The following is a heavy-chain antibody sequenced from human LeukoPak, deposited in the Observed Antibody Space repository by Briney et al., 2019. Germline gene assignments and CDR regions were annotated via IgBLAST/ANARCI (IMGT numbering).Heavy chain of an antibody. CDR3: ASALRTGDNYFDY. V-gene: IGHV1-18*01. J-gene: IGHJ4*02. CDR1: GYTFTSYG. D-gene: IGHD3-10*01. CDR2: ISGYNGNT. Sequence: ASVKVACKTSGYTFTSYGISWVRQAPGQGLEWMGWISGYNGNTNYAQKLEGRVTMTTDTSTSTAYMELRSLRSDDTAVYYCASALRTGDNYFDYWGQGTLVTVSS.